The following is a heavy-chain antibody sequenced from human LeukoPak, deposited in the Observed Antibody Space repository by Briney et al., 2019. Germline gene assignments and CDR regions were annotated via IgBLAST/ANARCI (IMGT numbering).Heavy chain of an antibody. V-gene: IGHV4-34*01. D-gene: IGHD4-17*01. Sequence: SETLSLTCAVYGGSFSGYYWSWIRQPPGKGLEWIGEINHVESTNYNPSLKSRLTTSVDTSKNQFSLKLRSVTAADTAMYYCARQGYADFSSRPFDYWGQGTLVTVSS. CDR2: INHVEST. CDR3: ARQGYADFSSRPFDY. CDR1: GGSFSGYY. J-gene: IGHJ4*02.